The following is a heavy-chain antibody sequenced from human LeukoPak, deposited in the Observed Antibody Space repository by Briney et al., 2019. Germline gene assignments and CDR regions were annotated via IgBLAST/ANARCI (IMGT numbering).Heavy chain of an antibody. CDR2: IKQDGSEK. V-gene: IGHV3-7*01. J-gene: IGHJ4*02. CDR1: GSTSSSYW. D-gene: IGHD6-19*01. Sequence: GGSLRISCAASGSTSSSYWMSWVRQAPGKGLEWVANIKQDGSEKYYVDSVKGRFTISRDNAKNSLYLQMNSLRAEDTAVYYCARDRGSSGWYEFDYWGQGTLVTVSS. CDR3: ARDRGSSGWYEFDY.